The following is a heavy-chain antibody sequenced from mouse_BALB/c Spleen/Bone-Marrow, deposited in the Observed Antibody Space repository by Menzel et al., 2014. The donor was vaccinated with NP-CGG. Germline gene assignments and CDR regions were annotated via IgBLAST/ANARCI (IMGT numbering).Heavy chain of an antibody. CDR1: GYTFTDYE. J-gene: IGHJ2*01. CDR3: KRGGNFISLVVVDFEF. Sequence: QVQLQQSGAELVRPGASVTLSCMASGYTFTDYEMHWVKQTPVHGLEWIGAIDPETDGTASNQKLKGEAPPTAEHLSSTASRDLRSLPSEDSVVYYLKRGGNFISLVVVDFEFWGQG. CDR2: IDPETDGT. V-gene: IGHV1-15*01. D-gene: IGHD1-1*01.